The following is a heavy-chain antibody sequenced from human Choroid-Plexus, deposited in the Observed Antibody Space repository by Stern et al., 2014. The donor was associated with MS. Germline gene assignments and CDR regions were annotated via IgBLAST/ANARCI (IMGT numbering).Heavy chain of an antibody. CDR3: AKDRQYLTYFFDH. Sequence: VQLLESGGGVVQPGRPLRLSCVASGFTFGSCAMHWVRQAPGKGLAWVAGVSYDGSNKYYADSVKGRFTISRDNSQNTLYMQMSSLRPEDPAVYYCAKDRQYLTYFFDHWGQGSLVTVSS. J-gene: IGHJ5*02. D-gene: IGHD2/OR15-2a*01. CDR2: VSYDGSNK. CDR1: GFTFGSCA. V-gene: IGHV3-30*18.